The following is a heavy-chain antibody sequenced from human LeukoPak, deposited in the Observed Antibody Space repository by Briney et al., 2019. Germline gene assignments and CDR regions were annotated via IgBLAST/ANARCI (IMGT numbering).Heavy chain of an antibody. Sequence: GGSLRLSCAASGFTFSSYAMSWVRQAPGKGLEWVSAISGSGGSTYYADSVKGRFTISRDNSRNTLCLQMNSLRAEDTAVYYCAKMVWGYCSGGSCYFDYWGQGTLVTVSS. D-gene: IGHD2-15*01. CDR3: AKMVWGYCSGGSCYFDY. J-gene: IGHJ4*02. V-gene: IGHV3-23*01. CDR2: ISGSGGST. CDR1: GFTFSSYA.